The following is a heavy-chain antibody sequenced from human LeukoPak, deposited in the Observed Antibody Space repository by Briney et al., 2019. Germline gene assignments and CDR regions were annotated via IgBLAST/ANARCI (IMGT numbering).Heavy chain of an antibody. V-gene: IGHV3-11*01. J-gene: IGHJ4*02. CDR2: FSSSATAT. Sequence: GGSLRLSCVASGFTFSDYYMSWVRQAPGKGLEWVSYFSSSATATYYAGSVEGRFTISRDSAKNSLYLQMNSLRVEDTAVYYCARGLPATLLDYWGQGTLVTVSS. CDR1: GFTFSDYY. D-gene: IGHD2-2*01. CDR3: ARGLPATLLDY.